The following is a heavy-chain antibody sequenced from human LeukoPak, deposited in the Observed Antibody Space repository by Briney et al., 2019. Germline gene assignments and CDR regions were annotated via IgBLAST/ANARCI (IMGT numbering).Heavy chain of an antibody. V-gene: IGHV4-59*01. CDR1: GGSISSYY. J-gene: IGHJ4*02. Sequence: PSETLSLTCTASGGSISSYYWSWIRQPPGKGLEWIGYIYYSGSTNYNPSLKSRVTISVDTSKNQFSLKLSSVTAADTAVYYCARGLSELYSSSWYTPADWGQGTLVTVSS. CDR2: IYYSGST. D-gene: IGHD6-13*01. CDR3: ARGLSELYSSSWYTPAD.